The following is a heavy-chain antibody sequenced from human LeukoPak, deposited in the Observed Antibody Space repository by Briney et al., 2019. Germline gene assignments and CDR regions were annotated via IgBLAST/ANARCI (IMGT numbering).Heavy chain of an antibody. J-gene: IGHJ3*02. D-gene: IGHD3-22*01. Sequence: GGSLRLSCAASGFTVSSNYMSWVRQAPGKGLEWVSVIYSGGSTYYADSVKGRFTISRDNSKNTLYLQMNSLRAEDTAVYYCSKSGGYYDSSGYAAGAFDIWGQGTMVTVSS. V-gene: IGHV3-53*05. CDR2: IYSGGST. CDR3: SKSGGYYDSSGYAAGAFDI. CDR1: GFTVSSNY.